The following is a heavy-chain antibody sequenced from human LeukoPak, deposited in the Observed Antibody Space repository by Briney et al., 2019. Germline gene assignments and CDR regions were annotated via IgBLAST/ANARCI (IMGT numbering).Heavy chain of an antibody. Sequence: SETLSLTCTVFGGSVSSYYWSWVRQPAGKGLEWIGHVFVTGSPNYSPSLKSRVTISLDASKNQLSLRLTSVTAADTAVYYCVRDYSSGWPMSYYNPFIDLWGKGTMVTVSS. CDR3: VRDYSSGWPMSYYNPFIDL. CDR1: GGSVSSYY. J-gene: IGHJ6*03. CDR2: VFVTGSP. V-gene: IGHV4-4*07. D-gene: IGHD6-19*01.